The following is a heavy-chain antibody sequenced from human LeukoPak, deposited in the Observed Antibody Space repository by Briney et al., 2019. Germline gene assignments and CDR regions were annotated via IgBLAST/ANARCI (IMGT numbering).Heavy chain of an antibody. D-gene: IGHD4-17*01. CDR1: GGSISSSNW. CDR3: ARRTTVTNLFDY. Sequence: SGTLSLTCTVSGGSISSSNWWTWVRQPPGEGLEWIGETYHSGSTNYSPSLMSRVTISVDKSKNQFSLKLTSVTAADTAVYYCARRTTVTNLFDYWGQGTLVTVSS. V-gene: IGHV4-4*02. J-gene: IGHJ4*02. CDR2: TYHSGST.